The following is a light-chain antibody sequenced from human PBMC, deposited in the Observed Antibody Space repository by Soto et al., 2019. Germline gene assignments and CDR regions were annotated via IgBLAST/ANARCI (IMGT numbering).Light chain of an antibody. CDR3: QQYNNWLGT. Sequence: IVMTQSPATLSVSPGERATLSCRARQSVSTNLAWYQQTPGQAPRLLIFGASARATGIPARFSGSGSGTEFTLTISSLQSEDFAVYYCQQYNNWLGTFGQGTKVEIK. CDR1: QSVSTN. CDR2: GAS. V-gene: IGKV3-15*01. J-gene: IGKJ1*01.